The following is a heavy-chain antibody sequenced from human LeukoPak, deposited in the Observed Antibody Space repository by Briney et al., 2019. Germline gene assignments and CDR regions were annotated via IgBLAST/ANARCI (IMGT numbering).Heavy chain of an antibody. CDR1: GSTFSSYW. D-gene: IGHD3-10*01. CDR3: ASTYVLPYAFDI. Sequence: GGSLRLSCAASGSTFSSYWMHWVRQAPGKGLVWVSRINSDGSSTSYADSVKGRFTISRDNAKNTLYLQMNSLRAEDTAVYYCASTYVLPYAFDIWGQGTMVTVSS. CDR2: INSDGSST. V-gene: IGHV3-74*01. J-gene: IGHJ3*02.